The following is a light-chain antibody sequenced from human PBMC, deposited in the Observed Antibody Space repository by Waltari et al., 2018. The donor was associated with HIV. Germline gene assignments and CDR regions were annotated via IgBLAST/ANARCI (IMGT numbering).Light chain of an antibody. CDR1: SNAVGGFKY. CDR3: SSYTSSSTWV. CDR2: DVS. J-gene: IGLJ3*02. Sequence: QSALPQPASVSGSPGQSITISCTGTSNAVGGFKYASWYQQHPGKAPKLIIYDVSNRPSGVSNRFSGSKSGNTASLTISGLRAEDEADYYCSSYTSSSTWVFGGGTKLTVL. V-gene: IGLV2-14*01.